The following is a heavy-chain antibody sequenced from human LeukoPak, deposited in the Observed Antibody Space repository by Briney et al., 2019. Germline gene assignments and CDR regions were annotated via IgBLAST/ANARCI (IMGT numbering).Heavy chain of an antibody. CDR3: AKASDYSGAGMDV. J-gene: IGHJ6*02. CDR2: ISWDGGST. Sequence: GGSLRLSCAASGFTFDDYTMHWVRQAPGKGLEWVSLISWDGGSTYYADSVKGRFTISRDNSKNTLYLQMNSLRAEDTAVYYCAKASDYSGAGMDVWGQGTTVTVSS. CDR1: GFTFDDYT. V-gene: IGHV3-43*01. D-gene: IGHD5-12*01.